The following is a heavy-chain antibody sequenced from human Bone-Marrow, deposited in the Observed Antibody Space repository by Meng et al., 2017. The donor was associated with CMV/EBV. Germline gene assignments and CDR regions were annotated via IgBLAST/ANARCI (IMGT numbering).Heavy chain of an antibody. CDR2: INPNSGGT. D-gene: IGHD1-1*01. J-gene: IGHJ4*02. CDR3: ARKGGSGNPFDY. V-gene: IGHV1-2*02. CDR1: GYSFLGYH. Sequence: STASGYSFLGYHLHWVLQAPGQGLEWMGWINPNSGGTNYAQKFQGRVTMTRDTSISTAYMELSRLKSDDTAVYYCARKGGSGNPFDYWGQGTLVTSPQ.